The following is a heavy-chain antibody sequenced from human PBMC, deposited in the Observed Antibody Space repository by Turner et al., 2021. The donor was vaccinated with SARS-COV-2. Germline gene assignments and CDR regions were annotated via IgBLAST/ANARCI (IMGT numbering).Heavy chain of an antibody. J-gene: IGHJ5*02. V-gene: IGHV1-2*04. CDR3: AREDRGYSYGYGRFDP. D-gene: IGHD5-18*01. CDR2: INPNSGGT. Sequence: QVQLVQSGAGVKKPAASVKVSCKASGYNFTGYYMHWVRQAPGQGLEWMGWINPNSGGTNYAQKFQGWVTMTRDTSISTAYMELSRLRSDDTAVYYCAREDRGYSYGYGRFDPWGQGTLVTVSS. CDR1: GYNFTGYY.